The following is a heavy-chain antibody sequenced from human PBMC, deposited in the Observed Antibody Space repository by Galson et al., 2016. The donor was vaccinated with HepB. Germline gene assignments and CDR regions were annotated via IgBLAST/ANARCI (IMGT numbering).Heavy chain of an antibody. J-gene: IGHJ4*02. CDR1: GFTFSSYA. CDR3: VKDLKTTVVAPSRGY. V-gene: IGHV3-64D*06. Sequence: SLRLSCAASGFTFSSYAMNWVRQAPGKGLEYVSGISNNGGSTYYADSVKGRFTISRDNSKNTLHLQMSSLRAEDTAVYYCVKDLKTTVVAPSRGYWGQGTLVTVSS. CDR2: ISNNGGST. D-gene: IGHD4-23*01.